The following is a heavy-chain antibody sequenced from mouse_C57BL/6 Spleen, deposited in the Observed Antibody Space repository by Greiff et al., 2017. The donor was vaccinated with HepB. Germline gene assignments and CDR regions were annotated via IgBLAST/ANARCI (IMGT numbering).Heavy chain of an antibody. CDR3: ARTIHYYGSSYGDYFDY. J-gene: IGHJ2*01. D-gene: IGHD1-1*01. CDR1: GYAFSSSW. Sequence: VKLVESGPELVKPGASVKISCKASGYAFSSSWMNWVKQRPGKGLEWLGRIYPGDGDTNYNGKFKGKATLTADKSSSTAYMQRSSLTSEDSAVYFCARTIHYYGSSYGDYFDYWGQGTTLTVSS. V-gene: IGHV1-82*01. CDR2: IYPGDGDT.